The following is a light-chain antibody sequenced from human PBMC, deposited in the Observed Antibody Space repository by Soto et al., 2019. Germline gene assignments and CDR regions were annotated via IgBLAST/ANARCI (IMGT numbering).Light chain of an antibody. CDR1: SSDVGGHNY. V-gene: IGLV2-14*01. CDR2: EVT. CDR3: SSSTSNNTPYV. J-gene: IGLJ1*01. Sequence: QSALTQPASVSASPGQSITISCTGTSSDVGGHNYVSWYQQYPGKAPKLMIYEVTNRPSGVSNRFSGSKSGYTASLTISGLQAEDEADYYCSSSTSNNTPYVFPTGSKLTVL.